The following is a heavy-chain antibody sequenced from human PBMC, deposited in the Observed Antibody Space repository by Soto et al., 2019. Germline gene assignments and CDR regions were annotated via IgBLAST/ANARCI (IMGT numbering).Heavy chain of an antibody. V-gene: IGHV3-21*01. Sequence: EVQLVESGGGLVKPGGSLRLSCAASGFTFSSYSMNWVRQAPGKGLEWVSSISSSSSYIYYADSVKGRFTISRDNAKNSLYLQMNSLRAEDTAVYYCARAPYRDYYFDYWGQGSLVTVSS. CDR1: GFTFSSYS. CDR3: ARAPYRDYYFDY. J-gene: IGHJ4*02. CDR2: ISSSSSYI.